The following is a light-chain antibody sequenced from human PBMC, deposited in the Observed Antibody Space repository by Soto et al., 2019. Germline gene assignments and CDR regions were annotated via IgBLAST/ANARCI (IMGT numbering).Light chain of an antibody. CDR2: GES. CDR1: QSISIN. V-gene: IGKV3-15*01. J-gene: IGKJ5*01. Sequence: EIVMTQSPATLSVSPGERATLSCRASQSISINLAWYQQKPGQAPRLLVSGESTRATGIPARFSGSGSGTEFTLTISSLQSEDFAVYYCQQYKDWPTVGQGTRLEIK. CDR3: QQYKDWPT.